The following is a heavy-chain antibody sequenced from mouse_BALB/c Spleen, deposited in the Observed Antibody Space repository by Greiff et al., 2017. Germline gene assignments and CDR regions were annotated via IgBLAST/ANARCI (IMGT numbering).Heavy chain of an antibody. D-gene: IGHD4-1*01. CDR1: GFTFSSFG. CDR2: ISSGSSTI. J-gene: IGHJ4*01. V-gene: IGHV5-17*02. CDR3: ARSGNWNYAMDY. Sequence: EVMLVESGGGLVQPGGSRKLSCAASGFTFSSFGMHWVRQAPEKGLEWVAYISSGSSTIYYADTVKGRFTISRDNPKNTLFLQMTSLRSEDTAMYYCARSGNWNYAMDYWGQGTSVTVSS.